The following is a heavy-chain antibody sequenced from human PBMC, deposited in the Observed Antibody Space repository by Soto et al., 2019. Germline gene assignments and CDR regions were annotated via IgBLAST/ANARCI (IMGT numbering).Heavy chain of an antibody. J-gene: IGHJ5*02. CDR1: GGSFSGYY. Sequence: PSETLSLTCAVYGGSFSGYYWSWIRQPPGKGLEWIGEINHSGSTNYNPSLKSRVTISVDTSKNQFSLKLSSVTAADTAVYYCARVHYYDSSGYYYPWFDPWGQGTLVTVPQ. D-gene: IGHD3-22*01. V-gene: IGHV4-34*01. CDR3: ARVHYYDSSGYYYPWFDP. CDR2: INHSGST.